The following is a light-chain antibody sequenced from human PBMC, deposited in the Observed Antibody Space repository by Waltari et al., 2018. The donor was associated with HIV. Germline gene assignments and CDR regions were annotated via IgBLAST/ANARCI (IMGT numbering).Light chain of an antibody. CDR3: AAWDDRLSGL. J-gene: IGLJ2*01. CDR1: SPNIGLYH. CDR2: RDN. Sequence: QSVLTQPPSASGTPGQRVTISCPGGSPNIGLYHVYVYQQFPGTAPKLLIYRDNQRPPGVPDRFSGSKSGTSASLVISGLRSEDEADYYCAAWDDRLSGLFGGGTKVTVL. V-gene: IGLV1-47*01.